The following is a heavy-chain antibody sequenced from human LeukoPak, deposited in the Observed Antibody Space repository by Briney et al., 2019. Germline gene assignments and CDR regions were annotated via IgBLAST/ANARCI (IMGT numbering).Heavy chain of an antibody. D-gene: IGHD2/OR15-2a*01. CDR3: ARDVFFRAHNWFDP. CDR1: GASISSHY. J-gene: IGHJ5*02. V-gene: IGHV4-4*07. Sequence: SETLSLTCNVSGASISSHYWNWIRQPAGKGLEWLGRIYNTGSANYNPSLKSRVTMSLDTSRNQISLKLTSVTAADTAVYYCARDVFFRAHNWFDPWGQGTLVTVSS. CDR2: IYNTGSA.